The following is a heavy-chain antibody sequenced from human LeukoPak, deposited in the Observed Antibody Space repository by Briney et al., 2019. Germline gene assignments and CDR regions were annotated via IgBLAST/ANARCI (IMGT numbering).Heavy chain of an antibody. D-gene: IGHD4-11*01. V-gene: IGHV1-69*05. Sequence: ASVKVSCKASGGTFSGYAISWVRQGPGQGLEWMGGIIPIFGTANYAQKFQERVTTTTDESTSTAYMDLSSLRSEDTTVYYDATTEIYSNYPSDYWGPGTLVTVSP. CDR1: GGTFSGYA. CDR3: ATTEIYSNYPSDY. J-gene: IGHJ4*02. CDR2: IIPIFGTA.